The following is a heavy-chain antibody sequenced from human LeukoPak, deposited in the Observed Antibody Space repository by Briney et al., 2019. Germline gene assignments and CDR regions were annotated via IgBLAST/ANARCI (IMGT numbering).Heavy chain of an antibody. Sequence: GGSLRLSCAASGLSFSNYEMNWVRQAPGKGLEWVSYISGSGSTIYYADSVKGRFTISRDNAKNTLFLQMNSLRAEDTAVYYCARASYCSGGSCYGMDVWGQGTTVTVSS. CDR2: ISGSGSTI. V-gene: IGHV3-48*03. J-gene: IGHJ6*02. D-gene: IGHD2-15*01. CDR1: GLSFSNYE. CDR3: ARASYCSGGSCYGMDV.